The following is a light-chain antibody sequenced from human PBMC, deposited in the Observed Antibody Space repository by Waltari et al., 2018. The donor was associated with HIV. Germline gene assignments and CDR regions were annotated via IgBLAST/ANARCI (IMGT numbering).Light chain of an antibody. CDR2: GAF. V-gene: IGKV1-NL1*01. CDR1: QDISNS. J-gene: IGKJ4*01. Sequence: DIQMTQSPSSLSASIGDTVTIPCRASQDISNSVSWFQQQPGKVPKLLFPGAFILQRGVPSRFSGSGSGTAFTLTISGLQAEDFATYFWQQYYDVPLTFGGGTRVDI. CDR3: QQYYDVPLT.